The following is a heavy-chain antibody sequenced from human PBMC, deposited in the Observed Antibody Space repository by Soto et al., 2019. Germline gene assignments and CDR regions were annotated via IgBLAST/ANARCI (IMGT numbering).Heavy chain of an antibody. Sequence: QVQLVQSGAEVKKPGSSVKVSCKASGGTFNNYAISWVRQAPGQGLEWMGGIIPIIGTEDYANKFQGRLAISADESTGTTFMELSSLRSEDTALYFCARGGVGIVATSALDYWGQGTLVTVSS. D-gene: IGHD5-12*01. J-gene: IGHJ4*02. CDR1: GGTFNNYA. CDR3: ARGGVGIVATSALDY. CDR2: IIPIIGTE. V-gene: IGHV1-69*01.